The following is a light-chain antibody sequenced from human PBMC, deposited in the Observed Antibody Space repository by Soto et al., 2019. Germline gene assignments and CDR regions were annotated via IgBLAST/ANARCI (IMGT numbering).Light chain of an antibody. Sequence: DIVMTQSPLSLHVTTGEPASISCRSSHSLLHSNGYNYLDWYLQKPGQSPQLLIYLGSNRASGVPDRFSGSGSGTDFTLKISRVGAEDVGVYYCMQPLQSWTFGQGTKVDIK. CDR3: MQPLQSWT. J-gene: IGKJ1*01. V-gene: IGKV2-28*01. CDR2: LGS. CDR1: HSLLHSNGYNY.